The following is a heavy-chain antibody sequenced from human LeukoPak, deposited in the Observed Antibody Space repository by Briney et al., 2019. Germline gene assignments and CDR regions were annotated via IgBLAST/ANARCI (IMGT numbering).Heavy chain of an antibody. CDR2: ISDNVGHT. CDR3: AKRTSGSWYFFFDY. V-gene: IGHV3-23*01. D-gene: IGHD6-13*01. J-gene: IGHJ4*02. CDR1: GFTFSNDA. Sequence: GGSLRLSCAASGFTFSNDAMTWARQAPGKGLEWVSSISDNVGHTYYADSVKGRFTISRDNSKNTLYLQMNSLRAEDTAVYYCAKRTSGSWYFFFDYWGQGTLVTVSS.